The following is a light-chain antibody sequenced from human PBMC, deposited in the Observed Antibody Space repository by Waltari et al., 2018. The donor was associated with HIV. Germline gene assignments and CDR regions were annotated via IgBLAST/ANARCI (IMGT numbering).Light chain of an antibody. V-gene: IGKV1-39*01. CDR2: GAY. CDR1: HSTNTF. CDR3: LQGYISPLT. Sequence: DIQMTQSPSSLSASVGDRVTITCRTSHSTNTFLNWYQMKPGKVPRLLIYGAYRLESGVPSRFSATGSGTDFSLTISSLQPEDFATYYCLQGYISPLTFGPGTKVDIK. J-gene: IGKJ3*01.